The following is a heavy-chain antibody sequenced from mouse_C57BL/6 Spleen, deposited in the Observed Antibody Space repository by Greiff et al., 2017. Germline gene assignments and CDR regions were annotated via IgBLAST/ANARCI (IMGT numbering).Heavy chain of an antibody. CDR3: ARLDYYGSSFDY. D-gene: IGHD1-1*01. Sequence: DVHLVESGPGLVKPSQSLSLTCSVTGYSITSGYYWNWIRQFPGNKLEWMGYISYDGSNNYNPSLKNRISITRDTSKNQFFLKLNSVTTEDTATYYCARLDYYGSSFDYWGQGTTLTVSS. V-gene: IGHV3-6*01. CDR1: GYSITSGYY. CDR2: ISYDGSN. J-gene: IGHJ2*01.